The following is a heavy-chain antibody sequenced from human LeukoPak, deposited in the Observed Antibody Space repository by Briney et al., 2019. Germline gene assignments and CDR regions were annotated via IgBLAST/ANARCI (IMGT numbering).Heavy chain of an antibody. D-gene: IGHD1-26*01. CDR1: GGSISSGGYY. CDR3: ARQLTIKYSGSYHIDY. J-gene: IGHJ4*02. V-gene: IGHV4-31*03. CDR2: IYYSGST. Sequence: PSETLSLTCTVSGGSISSGGYYWSWIRQHPGKGLEWIGYIYYSGSTYYNPSLKSRVTISVDTSKNQFSLKLSSVTAADTAVYYCARQLTIKYSGSYHIDYWGQGTLVTVSS.